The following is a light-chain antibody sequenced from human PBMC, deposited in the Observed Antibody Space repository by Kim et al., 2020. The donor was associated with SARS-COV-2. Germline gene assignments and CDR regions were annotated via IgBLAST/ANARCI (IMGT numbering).Light chain of an antibody. V-gene: IGLV2-8*01. Sequence: QSALTQPPSASGSPGQSVTISCTGTSSGLVDNNYVSWYQHHPGKAPKLMVYDVSKRPSGVPDRFSGSKSDNTASLTVSGLQAEDEADYFCSSYAGGHVWVFGGGTKLTVL. CDR2: DVS. CDR1: SSGLVDNNY. CDR3: SSYAGGHVWV. J-gene: IGLJ3*02.